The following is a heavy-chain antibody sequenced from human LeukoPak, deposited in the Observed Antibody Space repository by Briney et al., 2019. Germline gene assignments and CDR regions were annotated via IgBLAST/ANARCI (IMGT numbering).Heavy chain of an antibody. CDR1: GCSMNNYY. CDR2: IHYTGIT. D-gene: IGHD6-25*01. V-gene: IGHV4-59*01. J-gene: IGHJ3*02. Sequence: SETLSLTCIVSGCSMNNYYWSWIRQPPGKGLEWIAYIHYTGITNYNPFLKSRVTISLDTSKSQFSLKLNSVTAADTAFYYCARILEGSGATFDIWGQGTMVTVSS. CDR3: ARILEGSGATFDI.